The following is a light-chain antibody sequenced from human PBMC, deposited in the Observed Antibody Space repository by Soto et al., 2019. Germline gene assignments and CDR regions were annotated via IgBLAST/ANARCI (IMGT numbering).Light chain of an antibody. CDR1: NVGGKS. V-gene: IGLV3-21*02. Sequence: SYDLTQPPSVSVAPGQTARITCGGDNVGGKSVQWYQQKPGQAPVLVLYDARDRPSWIPERFSGSNSGNTDTLIISSVEDGDEADFYCQVWDTITDQYIFGSGTKVTVL. CDR2: DAR. CDR3: QVWDTITDQYI. J-gene: IGLJ1*01.